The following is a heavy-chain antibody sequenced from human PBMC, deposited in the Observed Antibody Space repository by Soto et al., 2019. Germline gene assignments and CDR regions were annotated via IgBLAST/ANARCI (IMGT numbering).Heavy chain of an antibody. V-gene: IGHV4-34*01. CDR1: GGSFSGYY. D-gene: IGHD2-2*02. CDR2: INHSGST. CDR3: ARNKGYCSSTSCYNRNWFDP. Sequence: TLSLTCAVYGGSFSGYYWSWIRQPPGKGLEWIGEINHSGSTNYNPSLKSRVTISVDTSKNQFSPKLSSVTAADTAVYYCARNKGYCSSTSCYNRNWFDPWGQGTLVTVSS. J-gene: IGHJ5*02.